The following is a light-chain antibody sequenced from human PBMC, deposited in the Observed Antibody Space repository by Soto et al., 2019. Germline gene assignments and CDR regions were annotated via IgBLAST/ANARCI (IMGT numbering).Light chain of an antibody. CDR1: QSISSY. CDR2: AAS. J-gene: IGKJ4*01. CDR3: QQTYSTPRV. V-gene: IGKV1-39*01. Sequence: DIPMTQSPSSLSASVGDRVTITCRASQSISSYLNWYQHKPGKAPKLLIYAASNLQSGVPLRFSGSGSGSDFTLTISNLQPEDFATYYCQQTYSTPRVFGGGTKVEV.